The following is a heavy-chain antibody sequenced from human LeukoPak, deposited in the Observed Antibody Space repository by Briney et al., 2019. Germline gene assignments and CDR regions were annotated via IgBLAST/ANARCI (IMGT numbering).Heavy chain of an antibody. CDR1: GGTFSNYV. Sequence: ASVKVSCKASGGTFSNYVFSWVRQAPGQGLEWMGGLIPIFDSADYAQKFRGRVTFTADESANTAYMELSSLRSEDTAVYYRATVHEYYSDSSGYSDWGQGTLVIVSS. CDR3: ATVHEYYSDSSGYSD. CDR2: LIPIFDSA. J-gene: IGHJ4*02. V-gene: IGHV1-69*13. D-gene: IGHD3-22*01.